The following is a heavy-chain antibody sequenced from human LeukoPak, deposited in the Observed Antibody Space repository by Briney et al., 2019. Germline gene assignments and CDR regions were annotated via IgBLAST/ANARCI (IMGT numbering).Heavy chain of an antibody. D-gene: IGHD2-2*01. CDR2: INHSGST. J-gene: IGHJ5*02. V-gene: IGHV4-34*01. Sequence: SETLSLTCAVYGGSFSGYYWSWIRQPPGKGLEWIGEINHSGSTNYNPSLKSRVTISVDTSKNQFSLKLSSVTAADTVVYYCARRVPATAHNWFDPWGQGTLVTVSS. CDR3: ARRVPATAHNWFDP. CDR1: GGSFSGYY.